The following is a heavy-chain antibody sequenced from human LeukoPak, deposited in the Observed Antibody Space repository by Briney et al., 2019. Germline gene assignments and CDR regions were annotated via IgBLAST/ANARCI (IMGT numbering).Heavy chain of an antibody. D-gene: IGHD5-12*01. Sequence: GGSLRLSCAASGFTFSSYWMHWVRHAPGKGLVWVSRINSDGSSTSYADSVKGRFTISRDNAKNTLYLQMNSLRAEDTAVYYCARDWGHHSPVATIPVYYYYGMDVWGQGTTVTVSS. CDR2: INSDGSST. V-gene: IGHV3-74*01. CDR1: GFTFSSYW. J-gene: IGHJ6*02. CDR3: ARDWGHHSPVATIPVYYYYGMDV.